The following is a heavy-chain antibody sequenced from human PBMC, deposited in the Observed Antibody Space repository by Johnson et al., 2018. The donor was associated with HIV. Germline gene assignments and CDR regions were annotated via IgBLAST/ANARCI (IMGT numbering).Heavy chain of an antibody. Sequence: VQLVESGGGLVQPGRSLRLSCTASGFTFGDYAMSWFRQAPGKGLEWVANIKQDGSEKYYVDSVKGRFTISRDNAKNSLYLQMNSLRAEDTSVYYCARGQLDNAFDIWGQGTMITVFS. D-gene: IGHD6-13*01. CDR3: ARGQLDNAFDI. J-gene: IGHJ3*02. V-gene: IGHV3-7*01. CDR2: IKQDGSEK. CDR1: GFTFGDYA.